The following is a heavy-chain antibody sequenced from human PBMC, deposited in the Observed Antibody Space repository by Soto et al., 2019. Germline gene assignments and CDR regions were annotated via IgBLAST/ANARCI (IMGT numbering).Heavy chain of an antibody. CDR2: VSGNGVST. V-gene: IGHV3-23*01. CDR1: GFTFNSCA. CDR3: VKHRPGSNKPFDY. Sequence: GGSLRLSCVASGFTFNSCAMSWVRQAPGKGLEWVSAVSGNGVSTPYADSVKGRFTISRDNFKNTLYLQMNSLRAEDTAIYYCVKHRPGSNKPFDYWGQGTLVTVSS. J-gene: IGHJ4*02. D-gene: IGHD6-6*01.